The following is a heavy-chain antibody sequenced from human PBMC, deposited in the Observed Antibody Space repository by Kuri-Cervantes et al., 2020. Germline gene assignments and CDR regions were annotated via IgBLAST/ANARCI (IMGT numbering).Heavy chain of an antibody. D-gene: IGHD3-22*01. CDR2: IKQDGSEK. CDR3: ARGDDNSGHYSRSLFYFDY. J-gene: IGHJ4*02. V-gene: IGHV3-7*02. Sequence: GESLKISCAASGFTFSSYWMSWARQAPGKGLEWVANIKQDGSEKYYVDSVKGRFTISRDNAKNSLYLQMNSLRAEDTAVYYCARGDDNSGHYSRSLFYFDYWGQGTPVTVSS. CDR1: GFTFSSYW.